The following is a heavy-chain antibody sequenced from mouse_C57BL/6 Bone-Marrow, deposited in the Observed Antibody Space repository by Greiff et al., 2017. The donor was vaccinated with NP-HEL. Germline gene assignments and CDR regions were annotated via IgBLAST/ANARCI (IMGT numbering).Heavy chain of an antibody. Sequence: VQLQQSGSELRSPGSSVKLSCKDFDSEVFPIAYMSWVRQKPGHGFEWIGGILPSIGRTIYGDKFEDKATLDADTLSNTAYLELNSLTSEDSAIYYCARDSNYVLGYFDVWGTGTTVTVSS. CDR1: DSEVFPIAY. J-gene: IGHJ1*03. CDR2: ILPSIGRT. D-gene: IGHD2-5*01. CDR3: ARDSNYVLGYFDV. V-gene: IGHV15-2*01.